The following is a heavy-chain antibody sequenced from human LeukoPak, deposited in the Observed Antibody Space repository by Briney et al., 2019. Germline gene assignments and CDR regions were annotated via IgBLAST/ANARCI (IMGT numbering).Heavy chain of an antibody. CDR3: ARSSIAAAGYNWFDP. D-gene: IGHD6-13*01. CDR1: GGSFRGYY. Sequence: PSETLSLTCAVYGGSFRGYYCSWIRQPPGKGLEWIGEINHSGSNNYNPPLKSRVTISVDTSKNQFSLTLSSVTAADTAVYYCARSSIAAAGYNWFDPWGQGTLVTVSS. V-gene: IGHV4-34*01. J-gene: IGHJ5*02. CDR2: INHSGSN.